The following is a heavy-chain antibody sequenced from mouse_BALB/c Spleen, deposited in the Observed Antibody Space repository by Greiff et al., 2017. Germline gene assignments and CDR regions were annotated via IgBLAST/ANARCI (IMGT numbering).Heavy chain of an antibody. CDR1: GYSITSDYA. Sequence: DVKLQESGPGLVKPSQSLSLTCTVTGYSITSDYAWNWIRQFPGNKLEWMGYISYSGSTSYNPSLKSRISITRDTSKNQFFLQLNSVTTEDTATYYCARHPIYDGYYEAMDYWGQGTSVTVSS. CDR3: ARHPIYDGYYEAMDY. V-gene: IGHV3-2*02. J-gene: IGHJ4*01. CDR2: ISYSGST. D-gene: IGHD2-3*01.